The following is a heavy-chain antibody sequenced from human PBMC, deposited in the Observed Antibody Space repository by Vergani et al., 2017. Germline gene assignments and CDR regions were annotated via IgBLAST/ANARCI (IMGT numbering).Heavy chain of an antibody. D-gene: IGHD5-12*01. CDR2: IRSKAYGGTT. V-gene: IGHV3-49*04. J-gene: IGHJ4*01. Sequence: EVQLVESGGGMVQPGRSLRLSCTASGFTFGDYAMSWVRQAPGKGLEGVGFIRSKAYGGTTEYAASVKGRFTISRDDSKSIAYLQMNSMKTDDTDVYYCIRVRYGGYIFHYGGQGTLVTVSS. CDR1: GFTFGDYA. CDR3: IRVRYGGYIFHY.